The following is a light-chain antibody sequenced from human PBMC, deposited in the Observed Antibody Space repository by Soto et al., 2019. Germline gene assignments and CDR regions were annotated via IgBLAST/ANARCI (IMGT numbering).Light chain of an antibody. V-gene: IGKV3-11*01. CDR1: QSVRSN. CDR3: QQRYNWPPLFT. Sequence: ELVLTQSPATLSLSPGARATLSCPASQSVRSNLAWYQQKPGQAPRLLIYDGSTRATGIPARFSGSGSGTDFTRTISSVEPEEFAVYYCQQRYNWPPLFTVGPGTKVEIK. J-gene: IGKJ3*01. CDR2: DGS.